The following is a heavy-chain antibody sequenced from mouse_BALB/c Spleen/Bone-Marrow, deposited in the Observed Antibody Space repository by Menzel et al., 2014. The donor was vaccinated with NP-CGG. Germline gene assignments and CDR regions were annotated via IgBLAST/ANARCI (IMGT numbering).Heavy chain of an antibody. V-gene: IGHV1S81*02. Sequence: VQLQQSGAELVKPGASVKLSCKASGYTFTSYWTHWVKQRPGQGLKWIGEIDPSNGRTNYNEKFKNKATLTVDKSSSTAYMQLSSLTSEDSAVYYCARSTTIVVRYWYFDVWGAGTTVTVSS. CDR2: IDPSNGRT. J-gene: IGHJ1*01. CDR1: GYTFTSYW. D-gene: IGHD1-1*01. CDR3: ARSTTIVVRYWYFDV.